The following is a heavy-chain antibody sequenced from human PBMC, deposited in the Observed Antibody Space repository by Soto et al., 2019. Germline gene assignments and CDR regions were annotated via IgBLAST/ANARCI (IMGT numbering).Heavy chain of an antibody. V-gene: IGHV3-30-3*01. CDR3: ARGERGDYYYYYGMDV. D-gene: IGHD3-10*01. CDR1: GFTFSSYA. Sequence: GGSLRLSCAASGFTFSSYAMHWVRQAPGKGLEWVAVISYDGSNKYYADSVKGRFTISRDNSKNTLYLQMNSLRAEDTAVYYCARGERGDYYYYYGMDVWGQGTTVTVSS. J-gene: IGHJ6*02. CDR2: ISYDGSNK.